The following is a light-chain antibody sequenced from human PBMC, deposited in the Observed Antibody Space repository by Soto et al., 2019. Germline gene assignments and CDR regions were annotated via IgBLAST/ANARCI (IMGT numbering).Light chain of an antibody. CDR2: DAS. Sequence: DIQMTQSPSTLSASVGDRVTITCRASQSISSWLAWYQQKPGKAPKLLIYDASNLESGVPSRFSGSGSDTEFTLTISSLQPDDFATYYCQQYNRYFKSFGQGTKV. J-gene: IGKJ1*01. CDR3: QQYNRYFKS. CDR1: QSISSW. V-gene: IGKV1-5*01.